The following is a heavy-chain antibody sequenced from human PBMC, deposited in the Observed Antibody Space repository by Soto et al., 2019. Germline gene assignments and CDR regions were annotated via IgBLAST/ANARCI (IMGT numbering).Heavy chain of an antibody. CDR1: GGSINSYY. CDR2: VYSNGTT. CDR3: ARTPHI. Sequence: SETLSLTCTVSGGSINSYYWSWIRRPPGKGLEWIGFVYSNGTTSYNRSLKSRVTLSVDTSNNQFSLNLRSVTAADTAVYYCARTPHIWGQETLVTVYS. D-gene: IGHD2-15*01. J-gene: IGHJ4*02. V-gene: IGHV4-59*01.